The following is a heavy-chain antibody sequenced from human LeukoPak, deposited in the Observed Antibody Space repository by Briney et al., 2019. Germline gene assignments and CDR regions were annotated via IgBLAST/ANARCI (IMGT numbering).Heavy chain of an antibody. J-gene: IGHJ4*02. CDR3: AKDSYKSSGWYDY. Sequence: GRSLRLSCAASGFTFSSYGMHRVRQAPGKGLEWVAVISYDGSNKYYADSVKGRFTISRDNSKNTLYLQMNSLRAEDTAVYYCAKDSYKSSGWYDYWGQGTLVTVSS. CDR2: ISYDGSNK. D-gene: IGHD6-19*01. V-gene: IGHV3-30*18. CDR1: GFTFSSYG.